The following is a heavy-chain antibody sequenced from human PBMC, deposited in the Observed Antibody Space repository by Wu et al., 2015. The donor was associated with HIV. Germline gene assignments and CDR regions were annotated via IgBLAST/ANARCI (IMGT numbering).Heavy chain of an antibody. Sequence: QVQLVQSGAEVKKPGASVKVSCKASGYTFTGYYMHWVRQAPGQGLEWMGWINPNSGGTNYAQKFQGRVTMTRDTSISTAYMELSRLRSDDTAVYYCARDRGGYGGQRAEYFQHWGQGTLVTVSS. D-gene: IGHD4-23*01. J-gene: IGHJ1*01. CDR3: ARDRGGYGGQRAEYFQH. CDR2: INPNSGGT. CDR1: GYTFTGYY. V-gene: IGHV1-2*02.